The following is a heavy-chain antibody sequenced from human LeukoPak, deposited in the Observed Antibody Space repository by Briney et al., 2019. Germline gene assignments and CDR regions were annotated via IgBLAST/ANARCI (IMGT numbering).Heavy chain of an antibody. D-gene: IGHD3-3*01. CDR2: IKQDGSEK. CDR1: GFTFSYYW. CDR3: AKDPTIFGYFDY. J-gene: IGHJ4*02. V-gene: IGHV3-7*01. Sequence: GGSLRLSCAASGFTFSYYWMSWVRQAPGKGLEWVANIKQDGSEKYYVDSVKGRFTISRDNAKNSLYLQMNSLRAEDTAVYYCAKDPTIFGYFDYWGQGTLVTVSS.